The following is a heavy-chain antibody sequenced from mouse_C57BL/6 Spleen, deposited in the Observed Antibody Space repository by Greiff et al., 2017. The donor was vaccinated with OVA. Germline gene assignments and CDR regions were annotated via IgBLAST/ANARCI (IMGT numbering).Heavy chain of an antibody. D-gene: IGHD2-3*01. CDR2: IYPGDGDT. CDR1: GYAFSSSW. J-gene: IGHJ2*01. CDR3: ARGDGYYDYFDY. V-gene: IGHV1-82*01. Sequence: VMLVESGPELVKPGASVKISCKASGYAFSSSWMNWVKQRPGKGLEWIGRIYPGDGDTNYNGKFKGKATLTADKSSSTAYMQLSSLTSEDSAVYFCARGDGYYDYFDYWGQGTTLTVSS.